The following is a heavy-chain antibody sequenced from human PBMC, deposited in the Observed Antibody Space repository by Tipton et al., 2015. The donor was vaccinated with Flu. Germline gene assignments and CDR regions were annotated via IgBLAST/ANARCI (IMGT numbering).Heavy chain of an antibody. D-gene: IGHD3-10*01. Sequence: GLVKPSETLSLTCNVSGGSISSSSDYWGWIRQPPGKGLEWIGTIYSSGSTYFNPSLRSRVTISVDTSKNQFSLRLSSVTAADTARCFCARTYGPFNWFDPWGQGTLVTVSS. CDR3: ARTYGPFNWFDP. V-gene: IGHV4-39*01. J-gene: IGHJ5*02. CDR2: IYSSGST. CDR1: GGSISSSSDY.